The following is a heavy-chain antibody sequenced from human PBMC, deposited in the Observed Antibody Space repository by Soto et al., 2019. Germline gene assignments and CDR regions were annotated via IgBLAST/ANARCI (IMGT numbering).Heavy chain of an antibody. Sequence: QVQLVQSGAEVKKPGSSVKVSCKASGGTFSSYTISWVRQAPGQGLEWMGRIIPILGIANYAQKFQGRVTITADKSTSTAYMELSSLRSEDTAVYYCARGIAAAGMNYYYGMDVWGQGTMVTVSS. V-gene: IGHV1-69*02. CDR2: IIPILGIA. J-gene: IGHJ6*02. CDR3: ARGIAAAGMNYYYGMDV. CDR1: GGTFSSYT. D-gene: IGHD6-13*01.